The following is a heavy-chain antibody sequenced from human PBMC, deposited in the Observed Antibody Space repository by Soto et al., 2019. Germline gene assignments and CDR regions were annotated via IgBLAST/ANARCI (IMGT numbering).Heavy chain of an antibody. J-gene: IGHJ6*02. Sequence: GXSVKVSCKAYVGTFSSYAISWVRQAPGRGLEWMGGIIPIFGTANYAQKFQGRVTITADESTSTAYMELSSLRSEDTAVYYCARAGYYYDSSGYALYYYGMDAWGQGATVTVSS. D-gene: IGHD3-22*01. CDR3: ARAGYYYDSSGYALYYYGMDA. CDR1: VGTFSSYA. CDR2: IIPIFGTA. V-gene: IGHV1-69*13.